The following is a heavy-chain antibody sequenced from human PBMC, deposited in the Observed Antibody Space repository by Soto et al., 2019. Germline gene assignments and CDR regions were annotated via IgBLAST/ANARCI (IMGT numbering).Heavy chain of an antibody. CDR3: ARHGAYYYGSGSSYSPY. J-gene: IGHJ4*02. CDR2: IHPGDSDT. Sequence: PGESLKICSKGSGYSFINYWGGWMSQIPGRGLEWMGIIHPGDSDTRYSPFFQGQVTISADKSISTAYLQWSSLKASDTAMYYCARHGAYYYGSGSSYSPYWGQGTLVTVS. V-gene: IGHV5-51*01. CDR1: GYSFINYW. D-gene: IGHD3-10*01.